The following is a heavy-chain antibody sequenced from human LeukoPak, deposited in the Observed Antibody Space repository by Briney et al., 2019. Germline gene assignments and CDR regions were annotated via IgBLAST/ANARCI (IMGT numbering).Heavy chain of an antibody. V-gene: IGHV3-23*01. D-gene: IGHD5-18*01. CDR1: GFTFSNTA. Sequence: RTGGSLRLPCAASGFTFSNTAMSWVRRAPGKGLEWVSAISASGDGTFYTDSVKGRFTVSRDNSKNMLYLQMNSLRAEDTAVYYCASDGSDTAMVNWGQGTLVTVSS. CDR3: ASDGSDTAMVN. J-gene: IGHJ4*02. CDR2: ISASGDGT.